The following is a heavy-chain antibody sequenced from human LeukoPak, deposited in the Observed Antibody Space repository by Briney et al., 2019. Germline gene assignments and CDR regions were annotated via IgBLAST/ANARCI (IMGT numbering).Heavy chain of an antibody. D-gene: IGHD1-26*01. Sequence: GGSLRLSCAASGFTFSDYVMYWVRQAPGKGLEYVSAISTNGGSTYYADSVEGRFTISRDNSKNTLYLQMGSLRAEDMAVYYCARSGNYDYWGQGTLVTVSS. V-gene: IGHV3-64*02. CDR1: GFTFSDYV. CDR3: ARSGNYDY. J-gene: IGHJ4*02. CDR2: ISTNGGST.